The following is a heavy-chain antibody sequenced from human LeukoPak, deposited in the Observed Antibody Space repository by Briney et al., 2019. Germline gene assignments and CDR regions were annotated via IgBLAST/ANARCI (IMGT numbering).Heavy chain of an antibody. D-gene: IGHD5-12*01. CDR2: INPNSGGT. CDR3: ARVVTTIFEVGY. CDR1: GYTFTGYY. V-gene: IGHV1-2*02. J-gene: IGHJ4*02. Sequence: ASVKVSCKASGYTFTGYYMHWARQAPGQGLEWMGWINPNSGGTNYAQKFQGRVTMTRDTSISTAYMELSRLRSDDTAVYYCARVVTTIFEVGYWGQGTLVTVSS.